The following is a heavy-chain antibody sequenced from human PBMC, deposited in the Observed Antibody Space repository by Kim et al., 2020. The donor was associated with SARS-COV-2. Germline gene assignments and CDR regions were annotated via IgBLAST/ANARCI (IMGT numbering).Heavy chain of an antibody. V-gene: IGHV3-33*08. CDR2: IWYDGSNK. J-gene: IGHJ6*02. Sequence: GGSLRLSCAASGFTFSSYGMHWVRQAPGKELEWVAVIWYDGSNKYYADSVKGRFTISRDNSKNTLHLQMNSLRAEDTAVYYCARDNGIYDYVWGSYRKEYYCYGVDVWGQGTTVTVSS. CDR1: GFTFSSYG. CDR3: ARDNGIYDYVWGSYRKEYYCYGVDV. D-gene: IGHD3-16*02.